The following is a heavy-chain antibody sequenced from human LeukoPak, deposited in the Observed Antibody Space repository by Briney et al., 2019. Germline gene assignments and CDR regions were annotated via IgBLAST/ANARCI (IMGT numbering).Heavy chain of an antibody. J-gene: IGHJ4*02. CDR2: INHSGST. CDR3: ARDRVLYCSGCQKDYYFDY. Sequence: SETLSLTCAVYGGSFSGYHWSWIRQPPGKGLEWIGEINHSGSTNYNPSLKSRVTISVDTSKNQFSLKLSSVTAADTAVYYCARDRVLYCSGCQKDYYFDYWGQGTLVTVSS. D-gene: IGHD6-19*01. CDR1: GGSFSGYH. V-gene: IGHV4-34*01.